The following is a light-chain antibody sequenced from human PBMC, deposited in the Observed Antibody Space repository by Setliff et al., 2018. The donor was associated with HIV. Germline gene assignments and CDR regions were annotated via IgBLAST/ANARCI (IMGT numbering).Light chain of an antibody. V-gene: IGLV2-23*01. CDR2: DDS. J-gene: IGLJ2*01. Sequence: QSALTQPASVSGSPGQSITISCTGTSSDVGGYNLVSWYQQYPGKAPKLMIYDDSKRPSGLSNRFSGSKSGNTASLTISGLQAEDEADYYCCSYAGSATWVFGGGTKVTVL. CDR1: SSDVGGYNL. CDR3: CSYAGSATWV.